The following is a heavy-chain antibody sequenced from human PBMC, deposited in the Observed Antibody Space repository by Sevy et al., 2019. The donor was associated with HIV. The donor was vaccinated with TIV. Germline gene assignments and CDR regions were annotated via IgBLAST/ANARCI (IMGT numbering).Heavy chain of an antibody. CDR2: ISGSSTTI. Sequence: GGSLRLSCEVFGFTFSSYSMNWVRQAPGKGLEWASYISGSSTTIYYADSVKGRFTISRDNAKNSLYLQMNSLRAEDTAVYYCAREGGYSDQGMDVWGQGTTVTVSS. D-gene: IGHD5-12*01. CDR3: AREGGYSDQGMDV. J-gene: IGHJ6*02. V-gene: IGHV3-48*01. CDR1: GFTFSSYS.